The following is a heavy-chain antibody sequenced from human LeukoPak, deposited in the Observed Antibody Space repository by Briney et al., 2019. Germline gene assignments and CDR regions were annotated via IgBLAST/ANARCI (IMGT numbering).Heavy chain of an antibody. D-gene: IGHD6-13*01. Sequence: ASVKVSCKASGYTFTGYYMHWVRQAPGQGLEWMGWINPNSGGTNYAQKFQGRVTMTRDTSISTAHMELSRLRSDDTAVYYCARVLRGIAAAGDYWGQGTLVTVSS. CDR2: INPNSGGT. CDR1: GYTFTGYY. CDR3: ARVLRGIAAAGDY. V-gene: IGHV1-2*02. J-gene: IGHJ4*02.